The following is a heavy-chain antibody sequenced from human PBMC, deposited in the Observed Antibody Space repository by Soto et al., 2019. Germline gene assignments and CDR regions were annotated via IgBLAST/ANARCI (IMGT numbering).Heavy chain of an antibody. D-gene: IGHD1-26*01. Sequence: SLSLACPVSGVSISSGDYYWSWIRQPPGKGLEWIGYIYYSGSTYYNPSLKSRVTISVDTSKNQFSLKLSSVTAADTAVYYCATDVVGATVPGTWFDPWGQGTLVTVYS. J-gene: IGHJ5*02. V-gene: IGHV4-30-4*01. CDR3: ATDVVGATVPGTWFDP. CDR1: GVSISSGDYY. CDR2: IYYSGST.